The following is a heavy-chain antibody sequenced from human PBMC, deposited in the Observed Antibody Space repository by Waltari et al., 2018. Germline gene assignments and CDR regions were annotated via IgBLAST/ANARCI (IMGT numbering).Heavy chain of an antibody. D-gene: IGHD1-7*01. J-gene: IGHJ6*02. CDR3: AVYNWNYGEEVGYYYYGMDV. CDR1: GGTFSSYA. Sequence: QVQLVQSGAEVKKPGSSVKVSCKASGGTFSSYAISWVRQAPGQGLEWMGGIIPIFGTANYAQKFQGRVTITADESTSTAYMELSSLRSEDTAVYYCAVYNWNYGEEVGYYYYGMDVWGQGTTVTVSS. CDR2: IIPIFGTA. V-gene: IGHV1-69*01.